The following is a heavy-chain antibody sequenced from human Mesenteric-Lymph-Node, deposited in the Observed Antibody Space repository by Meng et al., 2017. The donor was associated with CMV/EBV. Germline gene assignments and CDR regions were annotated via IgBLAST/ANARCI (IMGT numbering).Heavy chain of an antibody. J-gene: IGHJ4*02. V-gene: IGHV3-23*01. CDR2: ISGSGSNT. Sequence: GGSLRLSCTTSGFTFSTYAMNWVRQAPGKGLEWVSSISGSGSNTDYADSVKGRFTISRDNSKNTLYLQMNSLRAEDTAVYYCARKWWLRNYYFDYWGQGTLVTVSS. CDR1: GFTFSTYA. D-gene: IGHD2-15*01. CDR3: ARKWWLRNYYFDY.